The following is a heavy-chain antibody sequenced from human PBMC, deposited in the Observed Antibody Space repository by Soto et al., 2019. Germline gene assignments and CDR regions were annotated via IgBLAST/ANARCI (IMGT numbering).Heavy chain of an antibody. CDR3: AREGAKRGYSYGYHFDY. CDR2: IIPILGIA. CDR1: RGTFSSYT. V-gene: IGHV1-69*04. Sequence: SVKVSCKASRGTFSSYTISWVRQAPGQGLEWMGRIIPILGIANYAQKFQGRVTITADKSTSTAYMELSSLRSEDTAVYYCAREGAKRGYSYGYHFDYWGQGTLVTVSS. D-gene: IGHD5-18*01. J-gene: IGHJ4*02.